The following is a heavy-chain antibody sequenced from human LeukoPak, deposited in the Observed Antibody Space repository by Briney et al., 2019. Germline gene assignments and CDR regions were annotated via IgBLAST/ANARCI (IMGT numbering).Heavy chain of an antibody. Sequence: PSETLSLTCTVSGGSISNSNSFWAWIRQPPGKGLEWIGTIYYSGITHYSPSLKSRVTISVDTSKNQFSLKLSSVTATDTALYYCARGGGYCSSTSCYTLNYFDYWGQGTLVTVSS. CDR2: IYYSGIT. D-gene: IGHD2-2*02. V-gene: IGHV4-39*01. CDR1: GGSISNSNSF. J-gene: IGHJ4*02. CDR3: ARGGGYCSSTSCYTLNYFDY.